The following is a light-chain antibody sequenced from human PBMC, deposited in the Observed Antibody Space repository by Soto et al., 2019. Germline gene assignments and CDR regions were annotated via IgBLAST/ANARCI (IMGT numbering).Light chain of an antibody. J-gene: IGKJ5*01. CDR1: QSLVHSDGRTY. Sequence: MTQSPLSLPVTLGQPASISCRSSQSLVHSDGRTYLSWFQQRPGQSPRRLIYKVSNRDSGVPDRFSGGGSGTDFTLRTSRVEAEDVGVYYCLVGTHGVTFGQGTRLEIK. CDR2: KVS. V-gene: IGKV2-30*02. CDR3: LVGTHGVT.